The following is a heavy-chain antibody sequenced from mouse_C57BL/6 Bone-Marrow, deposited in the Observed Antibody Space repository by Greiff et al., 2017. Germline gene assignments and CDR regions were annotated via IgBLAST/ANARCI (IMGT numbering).Heavy chain of an antibody. CDR2: IDPEDGDT. Sequence: EVQRVESGAELVRPGASVKLSCTASGFNIKDYYMHWVKQRPEQGLEWIGRIDPEDGDTEYAPKFQGKATMTADTSSNTAYLQLSSLTSEDTAVYYCTSPMITTEYFDYWGQGTTLTVSS. CDR1: GFNIKDYY. J-gene: IGHJ2*01. CDR3: TSPMITTEYFDY. D-gene: IGHD1-1*01. V-gene: IGHV14-1*01.